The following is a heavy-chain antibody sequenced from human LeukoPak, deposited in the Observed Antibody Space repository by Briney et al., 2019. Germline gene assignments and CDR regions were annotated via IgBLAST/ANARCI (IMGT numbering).Heavy chain of an antibody. CDR3: AWSVSGATFDY. D-gene: IGHD6-19*01. V-gene: IGHV5-51*01. J-gene: IGHJ4*02. CDR2: IYPGDSDT. Sequence: GESLKISCKGSGYSFTTYWIAWVRQTPGKGLEWMGIIYPGDSDTRYSPSFQGQVTISADKSMRVAYLQWTSLKASDTAMYYRAWSVSGATFDYWGQGTLVTVSS. CDR1: GYSFTTYW.